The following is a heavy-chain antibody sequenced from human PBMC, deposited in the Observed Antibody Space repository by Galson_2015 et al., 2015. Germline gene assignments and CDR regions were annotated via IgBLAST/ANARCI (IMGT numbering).Heavy chain of an antibody. V-gene: IGHV1-69*10. J-gene: IGHJ2*01. CDR3: AREAMGWAGDPDWYFDL. Sequence: SVKVCCKASGGTFRSYAISWVRQAAGKGLEWMGGIIPIIGLGNYAQKFKGRVTFTADKSTSTAYMELRSLRSEDTAVYYCAREAMGWAGDPDWYFDLWGRGTLVTVSS. CDR1: GGTFRSYA. CDR2: IIPIIGLG. D-gene: IGHD5-18*01.